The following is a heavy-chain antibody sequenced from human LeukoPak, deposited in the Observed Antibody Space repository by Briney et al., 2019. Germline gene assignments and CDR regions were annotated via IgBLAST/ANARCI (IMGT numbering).Heavy chain of an antibody. D-gene: IGHD3-3*01. V-gene: IGHV6-1*01. CDR2: AYYRSQQWYS. J-gene: IGHJ4*02. CDR1: GDSVSSNGAA. Sequence: SQTLSLTCAISGDSVSSNGAAWNWIRQSPSRGLEWLGRAYYRSQQWYSDYAPSVKGRITLNPDTSKNQFSLQLNSVTPEDTAVYYCGRETDFGVVTNWGQGTLVTVSS. CDR3: GRETDFGVVTN.